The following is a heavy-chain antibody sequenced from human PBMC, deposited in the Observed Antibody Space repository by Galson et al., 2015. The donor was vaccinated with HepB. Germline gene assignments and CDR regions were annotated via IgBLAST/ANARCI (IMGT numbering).Heavy chain of an antibody. Sequence: ETLSLTCTVSGGSISSYYWSWIRQPPGKGLEWIGYIYYSGSTNYNPSLKSRVTISVDTSKNQFSLKLSSVTAADTAVYYCARGGYDYVWGSYRYPDYWGQGTRVTVSS. V-gene: IGHV4-59*08. J-gene: IGHJ4*02. CDR1: GGSISSYY. D-gene: IGHD3-16*02. CDR3: ARGGYDYVWGSYRYPDY. CDR2: IYYSGST.